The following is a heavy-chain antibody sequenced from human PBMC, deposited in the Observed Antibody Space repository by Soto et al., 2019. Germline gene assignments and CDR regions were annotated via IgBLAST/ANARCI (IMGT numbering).Heavy chain of an antibody. CDR2: IYYSGST. CDR1: GGSISSGDYY. V-gene: IGHV4-30-4*01. D-gene: IGHD3-22*01. J-gene: IGHJ6*02. CDR3: ARSRGSGLTNQPSRIRYYYYGMDV. Sequence: QVQLQESGPGLVKPSQTLSLTCTVSGGSISSGDYYWSWIRQPPGKGLEWIGYIYYSGSTYYNPSPKSRVTISVDTSKNQFSLKLSSVTAADTAVYYCARSRGSGLTNQPSRIRYYYYGMDVWGQGTTVTVSS.